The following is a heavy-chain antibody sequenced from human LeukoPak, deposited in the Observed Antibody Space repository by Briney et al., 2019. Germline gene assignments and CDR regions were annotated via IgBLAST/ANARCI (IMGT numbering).Heavy chain of an antibody. J-gene: IGHJ6*04. CDR3: AELGITMIGGV. CDR1: GFTFSSYE. CDR2: ISSSGSTI. V-gene: IGHV3-48*03. Sequence: GSLRLSCAASGFTFSSYEMNWVRQAPGKGLEWVSYISSSGSTIYYADSVKGRFTISRDNAKNSLYLQMNSLRGEDTAVYYCAELGITMIGGVWGKGTTVTISS. D-gene: IGHD3-10*02.